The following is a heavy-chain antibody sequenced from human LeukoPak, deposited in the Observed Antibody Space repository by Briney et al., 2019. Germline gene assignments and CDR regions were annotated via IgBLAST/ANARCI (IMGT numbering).Heavy chain of an antibody. D-gene: IGHD1-14*01. CDR2: IYTSGST. J-gene: IGHJ5*02. CDR3: ARDRSEISQSVPAPLSNNWFDP. Sequence: SETLSLTCTVSGGSISSYYWSWIRRPAGKGLEWIGRIYTSGSTNYNPSLKSRVTMSVDTSKNQFSLKLSSVTAADTAVYYCARDRSEISQSVPAPLSNNWFDPWGQGTLVTVSS. CDR1: GGSISSYY. V-gene: IGHV4-4*07.